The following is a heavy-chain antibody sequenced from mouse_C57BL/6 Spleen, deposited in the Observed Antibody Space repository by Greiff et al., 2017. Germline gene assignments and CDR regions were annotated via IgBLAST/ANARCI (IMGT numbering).Heavy chain of an antibody. CDR1: GFTFSDYG. CDR3: ARRVYGSSLRYFDV. CDR2: ISNLAYSI. D-gene: IGHD1-1*01. V-gene: IGHV5-15*04. J-gene: IGHJ1*03. Sequence: DVKLVESGGGLVQPGGSLKLSCAASGFTFSDYGMAWVRQAPRKGPAWVAFISNLAYSIYYADTVTGRFTISRENAKNTLYLEMSSLRSEDTAMYYCARRVYGSSLRYFDVWGTVTTVTVST.